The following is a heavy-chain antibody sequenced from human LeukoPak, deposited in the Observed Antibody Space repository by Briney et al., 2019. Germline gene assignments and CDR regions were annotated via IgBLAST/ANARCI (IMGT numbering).Heavy chain of an antibody. V-gene: IGHV3-7*05. CDR1: GFTFSTYG. D-gene: IGHD3-16*01. CDR2: IKHDGIEK. J-gene: IGHJ4*02. CDR3: GLGGGVMDTVITGRAHTCYSRFDY. Sequence: GGSLRLSCAASGFTFSTYGMNWVRQPPGKGLEWVANIKHDGIEKYYVDSVKGRFTISRDNAKNSLYLQLNSLRAETTALYYCGLGGGVMDTVITGRAHTCYSRFDYWGQGTLVTVSS.